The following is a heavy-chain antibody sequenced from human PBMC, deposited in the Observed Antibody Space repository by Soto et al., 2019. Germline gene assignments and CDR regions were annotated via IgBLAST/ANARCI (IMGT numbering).Heavy chain of an antibody. CDR2: ISWNSGSI. V-gene: IGHV3-9*01. D-gene: IGHD2-2*01. J-gene: IGHJ6*02. Sequence: PGGSLRLSCAAFGFTFDDYAMHWVRQAPGKGLEWVSGISWNSGSIGYADSVKGRFTISRDNAKNSLYLQMNSLRAEDTALYYCAKDVVPAARYYYGMDVWGQGTTVTVSS. CDR1: GFTFDDYA. CDR3: AKDVVPAARYYYGMDV.